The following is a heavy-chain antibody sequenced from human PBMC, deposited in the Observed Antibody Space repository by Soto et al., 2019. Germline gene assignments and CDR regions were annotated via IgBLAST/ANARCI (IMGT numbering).Heavy chain of an antibody. V-gene: IGHV1-2*04. CDR3: ATAPNYDYVLVPPYYFDY. J-gene: IGHJ4*02. Sequence: GASVKVSCKASGYTFIGYYINWVRQAPGQGLEWMGWINPNTGGTNYAQKFQGWVTMTRDTSISTAYMELSRLRSDDTAVYYCATAPNYDYVLVPPYYFDYWGQGTLVTVSS. CDR2: INPNTGGT. CDR1: GYTFIGYY. D-gene: IGHD3-16*01.